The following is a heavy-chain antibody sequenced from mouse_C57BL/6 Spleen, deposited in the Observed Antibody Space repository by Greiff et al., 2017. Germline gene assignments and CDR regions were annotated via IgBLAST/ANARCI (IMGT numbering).Heavy chain of an antibody. CDR2: IDPETGGA. D-gene: IGHD2-4*01. J-gene: IGHJ2*01. Sequence: ESGAELVRPGASVTLSCKASGYTFTDYEMHWVKQTPVHGLEWIGAIDPETGGAAYNQKFKGKAILTADKSSSTAYMELRSLTSEDSAVYYCTRQGLRRSFDYWGQGTTLTVSS. V-gene: IGHV1-15*01. CDR3: TRQGLRRSFDY. CDR1: GYTFTDYE.